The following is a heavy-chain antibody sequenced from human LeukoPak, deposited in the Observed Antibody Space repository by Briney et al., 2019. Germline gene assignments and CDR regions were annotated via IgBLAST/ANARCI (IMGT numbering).Heavy chain of an antibody. D-gene: IGHD1-26*01. V-gene: IGHV3-23*01. CDR1: GSTFSSYP. CDR3: AKILSGTYSFDL. CDR2: ISGNSVTI. Sequence: GESLRLSCAASGSTFSSYPMTWVRQAPGQGLEWVSAISGNSVTIYYADSVKGRFTISRDDSKNTLYLQMYSLRAEDTAVYYCAKILSGTYSFDLWGQGTLVTVSS. J-gene: IGHJ4*02.